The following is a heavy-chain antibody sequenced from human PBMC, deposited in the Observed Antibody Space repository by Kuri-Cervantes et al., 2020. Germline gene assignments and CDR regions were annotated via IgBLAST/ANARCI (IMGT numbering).Heavy chain of an antibody. CDR1: GYTFTGYY. Sequence: ASVKVSCKASGYTFTGYYMHWVRQAPGQGLEWMGWINPNSGGTNYAQKFQGRVTMTRDTSISTAYMELSRLRSDDTAVYYCARVPTVTTPRWGVERSPPRPSTPWGQGALVTVSS. CDR3: ARVPTVTTPRWGVERSPPRPSTP. V-gene: IGHV1-2*02. CDR2: INPNSGGT. J-gene: IGHJ5*02. D-gene: IGHD4-17*01.